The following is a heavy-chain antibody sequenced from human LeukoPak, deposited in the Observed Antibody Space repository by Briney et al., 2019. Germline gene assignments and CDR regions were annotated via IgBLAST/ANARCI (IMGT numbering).Heavy chain of an antibody. J-gene: IGHJ3*02. CDR1: GGSISSYY. Sequence: PSETLSLTCTVSGGSISSYYWSWIRQPPGKGLEWIGYIYYSGSTNYNPSLESRVTISVDTSKNQFSLKLSSVTAADTAVYYCARSIVVVPAPSFDIWGQGTMVTVSS. D-gene: IGHD2-2*01. V-gene: IGHV4-59*01. CDR3: ARSIVVVPAPSFDI. CDR2: IYYSGST.